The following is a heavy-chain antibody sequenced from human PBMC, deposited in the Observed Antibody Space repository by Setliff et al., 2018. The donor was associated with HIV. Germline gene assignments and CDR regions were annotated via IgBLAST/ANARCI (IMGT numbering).Heavy chain of an antibody. D-gene: IGHD3-10*01. CDR3: ARHPLQPGISQYYYFADV. V-gene: IGHV5-51*01. J-gene: IGHJ6*04. CDR2: IFPSDSDT. CDR1: GYSFPHYW. Sequence: PGESLKISCKGLGYSFPHYWIGWVRQIPGKGLEWVAIIFPSDSDTRYSPSFEGQVTISADKSTNTAYLQWSTLKASDTATYYCARHPLQPGISQYYYFADVWGTGTTVTVSS.